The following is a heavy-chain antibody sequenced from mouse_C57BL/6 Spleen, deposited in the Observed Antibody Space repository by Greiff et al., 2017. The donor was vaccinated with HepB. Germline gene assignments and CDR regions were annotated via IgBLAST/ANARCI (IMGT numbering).Heavy chain of an antibody. CDR2: IYPGSGNT. CDR3: ARGSNWYFDV. J-gene: IGHJ1*03. CDR1: GYSFTSYY. D-gene: IGHD5-1*01. V-gene: IGHV1-66*01. Sequence: QVQLKESGPELVKPGASVKISCKASGYSFTSYYIHWVKQRPGQGLEWIGWIYPGSGNTKYNEKFKGKATLTADTSSSTAYMQLSSLTSEDSAVYYCARGSNWYFDVWGRGTTVTVSS.